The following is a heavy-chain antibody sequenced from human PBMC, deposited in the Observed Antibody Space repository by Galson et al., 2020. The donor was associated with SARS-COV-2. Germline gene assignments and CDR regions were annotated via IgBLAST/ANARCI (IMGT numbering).Heavy chain of an antibody. CDR1: GASITNYH. Sequence: ASETLSLTCTVCGASITNYHWCWIRQSPGRGLEWIGCVYYSGTTNDNPSLKSRVTISVDTSKNQFSLKLNSMTAADTAVYYCARDMSGGYNWFDPWGQGTLVTVSS. CDR2: VYYSGTT. D-gene: IGHD3-16*01. J-gene: IGHJ5*02. CDR3: ARDMSGGYNWFDP. V-gene: IGHV4-59*01.